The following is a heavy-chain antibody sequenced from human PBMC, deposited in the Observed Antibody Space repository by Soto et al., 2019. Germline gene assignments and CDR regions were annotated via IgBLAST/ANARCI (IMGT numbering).Heavy chain of an antibody. CDR2: IYYSGST. V-gene: IGHV4-39*01. J-gene: IGHJ5*02. CDR3: ARRIAAHNWFDP. Sequence: SETLSLTCTVSGGSISSSSYYWGWIRQPPGKGLEWIGSIYYSGSTYYNPSLKSRVTISVDTSKNQFSLKLSSVTAADTAVHYCARRIAAHNWFDPWGQGTLVTVSS. CDR1: GGSISSSSYY. D-gene: IGHD6-13*01.